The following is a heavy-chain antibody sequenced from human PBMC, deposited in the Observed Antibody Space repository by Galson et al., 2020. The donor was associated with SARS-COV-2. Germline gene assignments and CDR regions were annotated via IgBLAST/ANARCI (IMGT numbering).Heavy chain of an antibody. CDR2: IKSDGSST. V-gene: IGHV3-74*01. Sequence: GGSLRLSCAASGFTFSSYWMHWVRQAPGKGLVWVSRIKSDGSSTTYADSVKGRFTISRDNAKNTLYLQMNSLRVEDTAVYYCARKTALLGYYYIDVWGKGTTVTISS. CDR1: GFTFSSYW. J-gene: IGHJ6*03. CDR3: ARKTALLGYYYIDV.